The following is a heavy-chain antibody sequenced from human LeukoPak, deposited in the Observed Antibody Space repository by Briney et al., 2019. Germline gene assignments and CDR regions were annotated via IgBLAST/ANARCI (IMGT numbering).Heavy chain of an antibody. Sequence: SETLSLTCTVSGGSIGTNYWSWIRQPPGKGLEWVGYIHYSGNTDYNPYLESRVTMSIDTSKKQFSLQLSSVTAADTAAYYCARVYSSAWTHDYWGQGTLVTVSS. J-gene: IGHJ4*02. V-gene: IGHV4-59*01. CDR1: GGSIGTNY. CDR2: IHYSGNT. CDR3: ARVYSSAWTHDY. D-gene: IGHD6-19*01.